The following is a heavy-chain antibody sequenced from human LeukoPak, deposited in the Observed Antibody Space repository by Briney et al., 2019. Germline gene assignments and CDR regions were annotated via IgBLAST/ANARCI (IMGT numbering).Heavy chain of an antibody. CDR1: GFTFGSYW. CDR3: SKDIGRLSLG. D-gene: IGHD1-14*01. J-gene: IGHJ4*02. V-gene: IGHV3-74*01. CDR2: INSDGSII. Sequence: GGSLRLSCAASGFTFGSYWMHWVRQAPGKGPEWVSRINSDGSIINYADSVKGRFTISRDNAKNTLYLQMSSLRAEDTAVYYCSKDIGRLSLGWGQGTRVTVSS.